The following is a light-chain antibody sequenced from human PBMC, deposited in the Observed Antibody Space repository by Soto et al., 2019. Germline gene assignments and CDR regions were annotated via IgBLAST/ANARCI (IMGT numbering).Light chain of an antibody. CDR2: DAS. V-gene: IGKV3-20*01. CDR3: QQYGSSGWT. CDR1: QNVRNNY. Sequence: EVVLTQSPDTLSLSPGERVTLSCWASQNVRNNYLAWYQQKPGQAPRVLIYDASSRATGIPDRFSGSGTGADFTLTISRLEPEDFAVYYCQQYGSSGWTFGQGTKVEIK. J-gene: IGKJ1*01.